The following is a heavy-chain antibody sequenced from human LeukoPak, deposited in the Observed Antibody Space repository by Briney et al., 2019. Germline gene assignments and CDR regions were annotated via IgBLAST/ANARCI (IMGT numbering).Heavy chain of an antibody. J-gene: IGHJ4*02. CDR1: GYTFTSYY. Sequence: ASVKVSCKASGYTFTSYYMHWVRQAPGQGLEWMGIINPSGGLTNYAQRFQGRVTMTRDMSTSTVYMELSSLRSEDTAVYYCARRSIAARNFDYWGQGTLVTVSS. CDR3: ARRSIAARNFDY. V-gene: IGHV1-46*01. CDR2: INPSGGLT. D-gene: IGHD6-6*01.